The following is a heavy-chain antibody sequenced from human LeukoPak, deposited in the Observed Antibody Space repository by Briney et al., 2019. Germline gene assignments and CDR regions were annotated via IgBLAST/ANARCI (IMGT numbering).Heavy chain of an antibody. CDR2: ISGSGGST. CDR3: AKGHNYDILTGFPLFDY. V-gene: IGHV3-23*01. J-gene: IGHJ4*02. D-gene: IGHD3-9*01. CDR1: GFTFSSYA. Sequence: GGSLRLSCAASGFTFSSYAMSWVRQAPGKGLGWVSAISGSGGSTYYADSVKGRFTISRDNSKNTLYLQMNSLRAEDTAVYYCAKGHNYDILTGFPLFDYWGQGTLVTVSS.